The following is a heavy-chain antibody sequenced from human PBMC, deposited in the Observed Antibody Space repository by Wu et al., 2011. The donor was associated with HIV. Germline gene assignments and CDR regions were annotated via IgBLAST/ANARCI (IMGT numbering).Heavy chain of an antibody. CDR2: INFNGDT. CDR1: GYSVSDSY. Sequence: QVQLVQSGAAVRRPGTSVKVSCRAYGYSVSDSYMFWVRQAPGQRLEWMGWINFNGDTLYAEKFQGRVAMTRDTSISTVFMELTRLKSDDTGMYFCARTFKDSWGSLGHWGQGTLVTVSS. D-gene: IGHD3-16*01. J-gene: IGHJ4*02. V-gene: IGHV1-2*02. CDR3: ARTFKDSWGSLGH.